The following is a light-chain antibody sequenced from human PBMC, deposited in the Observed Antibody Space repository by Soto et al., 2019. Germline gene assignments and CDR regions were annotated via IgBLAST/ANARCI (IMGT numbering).Light chain of an antibody. CDR1: QSVSSSY. J-gene: IGKJ1*01. V-gene: IGKV3-20*01. CDR3: RQYGSSLTWT. CDR2: GAS. Sequence: EIVLTQSPGTLSLSPGERATLSCRASQSVSSSYLAWYQQKPGQAPRLLIYGASSRATGIPDRFSGSGSGTDFTLTISRLEPEDFAVYYCRQYGSSLTWTFGQGTKVDIK.